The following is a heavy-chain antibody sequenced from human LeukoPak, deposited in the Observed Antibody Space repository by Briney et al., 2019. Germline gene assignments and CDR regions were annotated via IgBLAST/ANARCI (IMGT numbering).Heavy chain of an antibody. J-gene: IGHJ2*01. CDR3: ARVAYYYDSTRYFDL. Sequence: SETLSLTCTVSGGSISSYYWSWIRQPAGKGLEWIGRIYTSGSTNYNPSLKSRVTMSVGTSKNQFSLKLSSVTAADTAVYYCARVAYYYDSTRYFDLWGRGTLVTVSS. CDR2: IYTSGST. D-gene: IGHD3-22*01. CDR1: GGSISSYY. V-gene: IGHV4-4*07.